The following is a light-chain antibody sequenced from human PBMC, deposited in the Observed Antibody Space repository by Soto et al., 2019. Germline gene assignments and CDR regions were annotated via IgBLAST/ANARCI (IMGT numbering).Light chain of an antibody. Sequence: QSVLTQPPSVSGAPGQRVTISCTGSSSNIGAGYDVHWYQQLPGTAPKLLIYVNSNRPSGVPDRFSGSKSGTSASLAITGLQAEDEADYYCQSDDSSRSVVFGGGTKLTVL. CDR1: SSNIGAGYD. CDR3: QSDDSSRSVV. J-gene: IGLJ2*01. V-gene: IGLV1-40*01. CDR2: VNS.